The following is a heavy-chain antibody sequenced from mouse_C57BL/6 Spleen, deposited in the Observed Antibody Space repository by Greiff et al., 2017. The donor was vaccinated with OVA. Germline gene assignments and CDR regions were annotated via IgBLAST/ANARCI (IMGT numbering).Heavy chain of an antibody. CDR3: ARRTGTYGYFDV. CDR2: INPNNGGT. CDR1: GYTFTDYY. V-gene: IGHV1-26*01. D-gene: IGHD4-1*01. Sequence: VQLQQSGPELVKPGASVKISCKASGYTFTDYYMNWVKQSHGKSLEWIGDINPNNGGTSYNQKFKGKATLTVDKSSSTAYMELRSLTSEDSAVYYCARRTGTYGYFDVWGTGTTVTVSS. J-gene: IGHJ1*03.